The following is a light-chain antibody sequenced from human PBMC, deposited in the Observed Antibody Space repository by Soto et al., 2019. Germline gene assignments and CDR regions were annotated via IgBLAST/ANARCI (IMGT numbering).Light chain of an antibody. CDR2: AAS. J-gene: IGKJ1*01. CDR1: QSISSW. V-gene: IGKV1-27*01. Sequence: DIQMTQSPSTLSASVGDRVTITCRSSQSISSWLARYQQKPGKVPKLLIYAASTLQSGVPSRFSGSGSGTDFTLTISSLQPEDVATYYCQKYLSALWTFGQGTKVDIK. CDR3: QKYLSALWT.